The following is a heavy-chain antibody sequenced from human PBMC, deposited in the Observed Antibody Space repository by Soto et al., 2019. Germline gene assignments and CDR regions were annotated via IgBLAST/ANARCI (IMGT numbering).Heavy chain of an antibody. D-gene: IGHD3-22*01. V-gene: IGHV3-21*01. J-gene: IGHJ5*02. CDR1: VFTFSSYS. CDR3: ARDYYDDSSGYYYGSWFEP. CDR2: ISISSSYI. Sequence: PGGSLRLSCAASVFTFSSYSMNLVRQAPGKGLECVSSISISSSYIYYADSVKGRFTISRDNAKNSLYMQMNSLRAEETAVYYCARDYYDDSSGYYYGSWFEPWGQGTMVTVSS.